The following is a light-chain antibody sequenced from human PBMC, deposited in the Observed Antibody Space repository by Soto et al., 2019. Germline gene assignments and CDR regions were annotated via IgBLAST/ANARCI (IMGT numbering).Light chain of an antibody. Sequence: QAMVTQPPSASGTPGQRVTISCSGSSSNIGSDSVNWYQQLPGTAPKLLIYRNNQRPSGVPDRLSGSKSGTSASLAISGLQSEDEADYYCAAWDDSLNGVVFGGGTKLTVL. CDR1: SSNIGSDS. CDR2: RNN. CDR3: AAWDDSLNGVV. J-gene: IGLJ2*01. V-gene: IGLV1-44*01.